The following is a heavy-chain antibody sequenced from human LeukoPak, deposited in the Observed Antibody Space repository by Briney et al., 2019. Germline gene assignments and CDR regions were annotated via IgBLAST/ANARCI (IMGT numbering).Heavy chain of an antibody. Sequence: ASVKVSCKASEYTFTGYYMHWVRQAPGQGLEWMGWINPNSGGTNYAQKFQGRVTMTRDTSISTAYMELSRLRSDDTAVYYCARATDPLIPTVKYWGQGTLVTVSS. J-gene: IGHJ4*02. CDR2: INPNSGGT. V-gene: IGHV1-2*02. CDR3: ARATDPLIPTVKY. D-gene: IGHD4-17*01. CDR1: EYTFTGYY.